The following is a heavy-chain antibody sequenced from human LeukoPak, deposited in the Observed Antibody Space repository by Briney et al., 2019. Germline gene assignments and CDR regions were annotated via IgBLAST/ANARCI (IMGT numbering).Heavy chain of an antibody. V-gene: IGHV1-2*02. CDR1: GYTFTGYY. CDR3: ARDNETPYYDFSFDY. Sequence: ASVKVSCKASGYTFTGYYMHWVRQAPGQGLEWMGWINPNSGGTNYAQKFQGRVTMTRDTSISTAYMELSRLRSDDTAVYYCARDNETPYYDFSFDYWGQGTLVTVSS. D-gene: IGHD3-3*01. CDR2: INPNSGGT. J-gene: IGHJ4*02.